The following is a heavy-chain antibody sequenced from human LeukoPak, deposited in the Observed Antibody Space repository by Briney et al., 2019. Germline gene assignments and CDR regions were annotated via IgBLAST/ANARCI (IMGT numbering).Heavy chain of an antibody. CDR1: GYTFTSYG. J-gene: IGHJ4*02. CDR3: ARGDDYYDSSVAFGY. CDR2: ISAYNGNT. Sequence: GASVKVSCKASGYTFTSYGISWVRQAPGQGLEWMGWISAYNGNTNYAQKLQGRVTMTTDTSTSTAYMELRSLRSDDTAVYYCARGDDYYDSSVAFGYWGQGTLVTVSS. V-gene: IGHV1-18*01. D-gene: IGHD3-22*01.